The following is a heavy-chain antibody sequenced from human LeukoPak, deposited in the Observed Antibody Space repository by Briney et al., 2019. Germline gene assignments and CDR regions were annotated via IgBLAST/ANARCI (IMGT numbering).Heavy chain of an antibody. Sequence: GGSLRLSCAASGFTVSSNYMGWVRQAPGKGLEWVSVIYSGGSTYYADSVKGRFTISRDNSKNTLYLQMNSLRVEDTAVYYCARVDYGDYYFDYWGQGTLVTVSS. CDR3: ARVDYGDYYFDY. V-gene: IGHV3-53*01. CDR1: GFTVSSNY. D-gene: IGHD4-17*01. CDR2: IYSGGST. J-gene: IGHJ4*02.